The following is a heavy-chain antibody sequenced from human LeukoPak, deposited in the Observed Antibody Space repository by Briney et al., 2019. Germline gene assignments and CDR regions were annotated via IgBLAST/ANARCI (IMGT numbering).Heavy chain of an antibody. Sequence: ASVKVSCKASGGTFSSYAISWVRQAPGQGLEWMGRIIPIFGTANYAQKFQGRVTITTDESTSTAYMELSSLRSEDTAVYCCARTDSSGYLTDYWGQGTLVTVSS. CDR1: GGTFSSYA. CDR3: ARTDSSGYLTDY. V-gene: IGHV1-69*05. CDR2: IIPIFGTA. J-gene: IGHJ4*02. D-gene: IGHD3-22*01.